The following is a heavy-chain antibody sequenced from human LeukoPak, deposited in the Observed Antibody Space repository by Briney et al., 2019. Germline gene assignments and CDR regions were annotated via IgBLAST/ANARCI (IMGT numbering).Heavy chain of an antibody. D-gene: IGHD3-22*01. Sequence: GGSLRLSCAASGFTFSNYDLHWVRQGPGKGLEWVATISYDGSNKYYADSVKGRFTISRDNSKSTLYLQMNSLRAEDTAVYYCARLYYDSSGSFDYWGQGTLVTVSS. CDR3: ARLYYDSSGSFDY. CDR1: GFTFSNYD. V-gene: IGHV3-30-3*01. J-gene: IGHJ4*02. CDR2: ISYDGSNK.